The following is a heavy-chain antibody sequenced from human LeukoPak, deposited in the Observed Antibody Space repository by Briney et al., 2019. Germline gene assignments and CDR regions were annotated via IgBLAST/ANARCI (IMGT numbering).Heavy chain of an antibody. Sequence: ASVKVSCKASGYTFTGYYMHWVRQAPGQGLEWMGWVNPNSGGTNYAQKFQGRVTMTRDTSISTAYMELSRLRSDDTAVYYCAREVRGYSYGRDAFDIWGQGTMVTVSS. CDR3: AREVRGYSYGRDAFDI. V-gene: IGHV1-2*02. J-gene: IGHJ3*02. CDR2: VNPNSGGT. CDR1: GYTFTGYY. D-gene: IGHD5-18*01.